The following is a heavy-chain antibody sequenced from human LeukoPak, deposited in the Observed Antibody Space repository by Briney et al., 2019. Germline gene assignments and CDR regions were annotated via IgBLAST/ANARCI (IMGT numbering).Heavy chain of an antibody. J-gene: IGHJ4*02. Sequence: PVKVSCKASGGTFSSYAISWVRQAPGQGLEWMGRIIPILGIANYAQKFQGRVTITADKSTSTAYMELSSLRSEDTAVYYCARVVPAATPTLDYWGQGTLSPSPQ. V-gene: IGHV1-69*04. CDR3: ARVVPAATPTLDY. CDR1: GGTFSSYA. D-gene: IGHD2-2*01. CDR2: IIPILGIA.